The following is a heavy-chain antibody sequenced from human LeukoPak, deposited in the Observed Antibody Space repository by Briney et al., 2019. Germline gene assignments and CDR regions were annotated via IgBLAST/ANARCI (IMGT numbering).Heavy chain of an antibody. CDR2: LRYDANNRYDKNND. CDR1: GVTFDNFG. Sequence: GGSLRLSCVASGVTFDNFGMHWVRQAPGKGLEWVAFLRYDANNRYDKNNDYYAVSVKGRFTISRDNSKNTLYLQMNGLKSEDTAVYYCAKGDYYMEVWGKGATVTVSS. V-gene: IGHV3-30*02. J-gene: IGHJ6*03. CDR3: AKGDYYMEV.